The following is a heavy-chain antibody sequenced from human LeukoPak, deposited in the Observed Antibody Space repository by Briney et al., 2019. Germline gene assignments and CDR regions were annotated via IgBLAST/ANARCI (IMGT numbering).Heavy chain of an antibody. D-gene: IGHD1-26*01. V-gene: IGHV4-39*07. Sequence: PSETLSLTCTVSGGSISNSSSYWGWIRQPPGKGLEWIGSIYYSGSTYYNPSLKSRVTISVDTSKNQFSLKLSSVTAADTAVYYCARGEWELLTPLYYFDYWGQGTLVTASS. CDR3: ARGEWELLTPLYYFDY. J-gene: IGHJ4*02. CDR2: IYYSGST. CDR1: GGSISNSSSY.